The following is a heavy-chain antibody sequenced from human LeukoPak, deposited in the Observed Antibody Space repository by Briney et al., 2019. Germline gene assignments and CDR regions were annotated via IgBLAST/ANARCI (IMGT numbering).Heavy chain of an antibody. D-gene: IGHD2-15*01. CDR1: GYTFTNYG. CDR3: VRVGANCSGGRCPLNWFDP. Sequence: ASVKVSCKASGYTFTNYGITWVGQTPGQGLEWMGWISAYNGNTNYAQKLQGRVTMTIDKTTSTAYMELRSLRSDDTAVYYCVRVGANCSGGRCPLNWFDPWGQGTPVTVSS. J-gene: IGHJ5*02. CDR2: ISAYNGNT. V-gene: IGHV1-18*01.